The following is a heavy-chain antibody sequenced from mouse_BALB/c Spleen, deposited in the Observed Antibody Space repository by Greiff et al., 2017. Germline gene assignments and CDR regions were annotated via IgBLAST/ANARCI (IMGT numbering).Heavy chain of an antibody. V-gene: IGHV5-17*02. CDR3: AREDYYGSRSLGY. CDR1: GFTFSSFG. D-gene: IGHD1-1*01. CDR2: ISSGSSTI. Sequence: EVQRVESGGGLVQPGGSRKLSCAASGFTFSSFGMHWVRQAPEKGLEWVAYISSGSSTIYYADTVKGRFTISRDNPKNTLFLQMTSLRSEDTAMYYCAREDYYGSRSLGYWGQGTTLTVSS. J-gene: IGHJ2*01.